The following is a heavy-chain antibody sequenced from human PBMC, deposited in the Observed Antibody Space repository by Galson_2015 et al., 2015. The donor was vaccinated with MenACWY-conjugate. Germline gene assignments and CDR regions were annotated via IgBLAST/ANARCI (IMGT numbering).Heavy chain of an antibody. CDR1: GGSISSYY. CDR3: ARGPDYYDSSGSWLYYYYMDV. CDR2: IYYSGST. Sequence: ETLSLTCTVSGGSISSYYWSWIRQPPGKGLEWIGYIYYSGSTNYNPSLKSRVTISVDTSKNQFSLKLSSVTAADTAVYYCARGPDYYDSSGSWLYYYYMDVWGKGTTVTVSS. D-gene: IGHD3-22*01. J-gene: IGHJ6*03. V-gene: IGHV4-59*01.